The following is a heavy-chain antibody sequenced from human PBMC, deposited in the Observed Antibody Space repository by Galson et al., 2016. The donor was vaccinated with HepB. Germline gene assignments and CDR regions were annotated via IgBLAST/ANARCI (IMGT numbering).Heavy chain of an antibody. CDR3: AKGGTVGANTAFDY. CDR2: LNSDGRDT. V-gene: IGHV3-74*01. J-gene: IGHJ4*02. D-gene: IGHD1-26*01. CDR1: GFTFSRYW. Sequence: SLRLSCAVSGFTFSRYWMHWVRQAPGKGLVWVSHLNSDGRDTNYADFVKGRFTISRDNAKNTVYLHMNSLRAEDTAVYYCAKGGTVGANTAFDYWGQGTLVTVSS.